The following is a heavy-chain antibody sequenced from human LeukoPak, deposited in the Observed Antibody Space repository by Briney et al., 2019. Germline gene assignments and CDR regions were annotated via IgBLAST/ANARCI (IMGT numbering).Heavy chain of an antibody. Sequence: GGSLRLSCAASGFTVSGNYMTWVRQAPGKGLEWVSLINKRGSTYYPDSVKGRFTISRDDSQNTLYLQMNSLRAEDTAVYYCARGPPQLSSTSRPFDYWGQGTLVTVSS. CDR2: INKRGST. CDR3: ARGPPQLSSTSRPFDY. V-gene: IGHV3-66*01. D-gene: IGHD2-2*01. CDR1: GFTVSGNY. J-gene: IGHJ4*02.